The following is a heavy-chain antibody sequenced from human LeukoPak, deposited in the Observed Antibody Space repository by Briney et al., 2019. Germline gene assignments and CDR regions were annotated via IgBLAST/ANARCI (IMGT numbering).Heavy chain of an antibody. J-gene: IGHJ4*02. CDR3: AKAGDYVPYFDY. D-gene: IGHD4-17*01. Sequence: TGGSLRLSCAASGFTFSSYAMHWVRQAPGKGLEWVAVISYDGSNKYYADSVKGRFTISRDNSKNTLYLQMNSLRAEDTAVYYCAKAGDYVPYFDYWGQGTLVTVSS. CDR2: ISYDGSNK. V-gene: IGHV3-30*04. CDR1: GFTFSSYA.